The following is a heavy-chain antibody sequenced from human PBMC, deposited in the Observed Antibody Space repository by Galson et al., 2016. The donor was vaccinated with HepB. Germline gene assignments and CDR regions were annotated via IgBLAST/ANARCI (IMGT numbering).Heavy chain of an antibody. D-gene: IGHD2-8*02. V-gene: IGHV4-4*07. CDR3: ARGWWGTDRDWYFDL. CDR2: MYSSGST. J-gene: IGHJ2*01. Sequence: LSLTCTVSGGSINNYYWTWIRQPAGKGLEWIGRMYSSGSTNYNPSLQSRVVMSVDTSKNQFSLRLNSVTAADTAMYYCARGWWGTDRDWYFDLWGRGTLVTVSS. CDR1: GGSINNYY.